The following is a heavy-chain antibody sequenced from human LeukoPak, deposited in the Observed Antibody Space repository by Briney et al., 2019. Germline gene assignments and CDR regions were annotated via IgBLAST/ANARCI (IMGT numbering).Heavy chain of an antibody. D-gene: IGHD3-22*01. J-gene: IGHJ4*02. Sequence: GGSLRLSCAASGFTFSSYGMHWVRQAPGKGLEWVAVISYDGSKKYYADSVKGRFTISRDNSKNTLYLQMNSLRAEDTAVYYCAKDSNYDSSGSPGTLFDYWGQGTLVTVSS. CDR2: ISYDGSKK. CDR3: AKDSNYDSSGSPGTLFDY. V-gene: IGHV3-30*18. CDR1: GFTFSSYG.